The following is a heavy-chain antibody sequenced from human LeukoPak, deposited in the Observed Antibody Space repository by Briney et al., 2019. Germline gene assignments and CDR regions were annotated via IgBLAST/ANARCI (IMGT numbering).Heavy chain of an antibody. D-gene: IGHD3-10*01. Sequence: PSETLSLTCSVYSGSFSGYYWSWIRQPPGKGLEWIGEINHSVGTNYNPSLKSRVTISVDTSKNQFSLKLSSVTAADTAVYYCASLSYGSGSYWGQGTLVTVSS. CDR1: SGSFSGYY. V-gene: IGHV4-34*01. CDR3: ASLSYGSGSY. J-gene: IGHJ4*02. CDR2: INHSVGT.